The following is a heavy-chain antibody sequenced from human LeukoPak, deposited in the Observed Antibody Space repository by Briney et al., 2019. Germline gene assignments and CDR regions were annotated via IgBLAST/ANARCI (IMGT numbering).Heavy chain of an antibody. Sequence: KTSETLSLTCTVSGGSIRTNYWSWIRQPPGKGLEWIGFIYYTGSTNHNPSLKSRVTISVDTSKNQFSLNLSSVTAADTAVYYCSRESGPYCPFGHWGQGTLVAVTS. D-gene: IGHD1-26*01. J-gene: IGHJ5*02. CDR1: GGSIRTNY. CDR2: IYYTGST. V-gene: IGHV4-59*01. CDR3: SRESGPYCPFGH.